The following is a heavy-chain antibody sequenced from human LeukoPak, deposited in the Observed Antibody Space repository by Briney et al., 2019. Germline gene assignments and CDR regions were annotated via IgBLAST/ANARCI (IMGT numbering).Heavy chain of an antibody. V-gene: IGHV1-2*02. D-gene: IGHD4-17*01. J-gene: IGHJ4*02. CDR3: ARDLFGTVTNDY. CDR1: GYTFTGYY. Sequence: ASVKVSCKASGYTFTGYYMHWVRQAPGQELEWMGWINPNSGGTNYAQKFQGRVTMTRDTSISTAYMELSRLRSDDTAVYYCARDLFGTVTNDYWGQGTLVTVSS. CDR2: INPNSGGT.